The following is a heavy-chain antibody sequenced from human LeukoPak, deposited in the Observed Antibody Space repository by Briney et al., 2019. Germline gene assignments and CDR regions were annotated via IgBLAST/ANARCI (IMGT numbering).Heavy chain of an antibody. J-gene: IGHJ4*02. D-gene: IGHD6-19*01. CDR1: GFTFSNYA. CDR3: AKAVTGAFDY. Sequence: GRSLRLSCTASGFTFSNYAMHWVRQAPGKGLAWVAVTSSDGSTTYYADSVKGRFTISRDNSKNTLSLQMNSLRAEDTAVYYCAKAVTGAFDYWGQGTLVTVSS. V-gene: IGHV3-30-3*01. CDR2: TSSDGSTT.